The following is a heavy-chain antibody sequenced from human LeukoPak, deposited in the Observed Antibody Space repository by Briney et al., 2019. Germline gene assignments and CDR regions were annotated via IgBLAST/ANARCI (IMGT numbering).Heavy chain of an antibody. CDR3: AGLVGRYSSGLYYYYFDY. V-gene: IGHV4-4*02. D-gene: IGHD3-22*01. J-gene: IGHJ4*02. Sequence: SETLSLTCTVSGDSINSLDLWSWVRQPPGQGLEWIGEMYLSGTTHSNPSVKSRVTISIDKSKNQFFLNLSSVTAADTAVYYCAGLVGRYSSGLYYYYFDYWGQGTLVTVSS. CDR1: GDSINSLDL. CDR2: MYLSGTT.